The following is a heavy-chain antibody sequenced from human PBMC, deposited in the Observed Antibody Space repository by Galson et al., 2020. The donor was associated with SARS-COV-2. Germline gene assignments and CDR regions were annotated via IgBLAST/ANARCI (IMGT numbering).Heavy chain of an antibody. V-gene: IGHV3-43*01. Sequence: SMKISCAASGITTDDYTVHWVRQPPGKGLQWVSLISYAGGITYYDDSQKGRFTISRDNSKNSLYLQMNSLRTEDTAWYYGASQLTQDAGYCDYWGQGSLVTVAS. CDR3: ASQLTQDAGYCDY. D-gene: IGHD2-15*01. J-gene: IGHJ1*01. CDR2: ISYAGGIT. CDR1: GITTDDYT.